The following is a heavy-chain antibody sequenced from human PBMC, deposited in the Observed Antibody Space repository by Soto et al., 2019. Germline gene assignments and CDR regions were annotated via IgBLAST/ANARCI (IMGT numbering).Heavy chain of an antibody. J-gene: IGHJ4*02. CDR3: ARDGRYSGSYGGYYFDY. CDR1: GYTFTSYG. V-gene: IGHV1-18*01. D-gene: IGHD1-26*01. Sequence: QVQLVQSGAEVKKPGASVKVSCKASGYTFTSYGISWVRQAPGQGLEWMGWISANNGNTNYAQKIQGRVTMTTDTSTSTAYMELRSLRSDDRAVYYCARDGRYSGSYGGYYFDYWGQGTLVTVSS. CDR2: ISANNGNT.